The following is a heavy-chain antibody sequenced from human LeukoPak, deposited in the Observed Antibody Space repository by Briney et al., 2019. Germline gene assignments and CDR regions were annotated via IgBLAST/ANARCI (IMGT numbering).Heavy chain of an antibody. J-gene: IGHJ4*02. V-gene: IGHV3-7*04. D-gene: IGHD1-1*01. Sequence: GGSLRLSCVASDFNFRSNWMDWVRQAPGRGLEWVANIKGDGSERNYVDSVKGRFSISRDNAKNSLYLEMNSLRAEDTGVYYCAKEGDWNLDYWGQGALVTVSS. CDR3: AKEGDWNLDY. CDR2: IKGDGSER. CDR1: DFNFRSNW.